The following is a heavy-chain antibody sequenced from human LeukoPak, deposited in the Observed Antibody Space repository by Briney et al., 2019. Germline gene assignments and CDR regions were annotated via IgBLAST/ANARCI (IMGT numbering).Heavy chain of an antibody. J-gene: IGHJ3*02. Sequence: GGSLRLSCAASGFTFSSYSMTWVRQAPGKGLEWVSYISSSSSTIYYADSVKGRFTISRDNAKNSLYLQMNSLRAEDTAVYYCAGVVPAAIFFFDAFDIWGQGTMVTVSS. CDR3: AGVVPAAIFFFDAFDI. CDR2: ISSSSSTI. CDR1: GFTFSSYS. D-gene: IGHD2-2*01. V-gene: IGHV3-48*01.